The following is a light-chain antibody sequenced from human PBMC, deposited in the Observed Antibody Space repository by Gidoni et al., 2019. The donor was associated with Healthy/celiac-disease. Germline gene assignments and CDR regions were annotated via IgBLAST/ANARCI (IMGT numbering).Light chain of an antibody. Sequence: DIQMSQSPSSLSGSVGDRVTTTCRASQRSSSYLNWYQQKPGKAPKLLIYAASSLQSGVPSRFSGSGSGTDFTLTISSLQPEDFAAYYCQQSYSTPRTFGQGTKVEIK. CDR2: AAS. J-gene: IGKJ1*01. V-gene: IGKV1-39*01. CDR1: QRSSSY. CDR3: QQSYSTPRT.